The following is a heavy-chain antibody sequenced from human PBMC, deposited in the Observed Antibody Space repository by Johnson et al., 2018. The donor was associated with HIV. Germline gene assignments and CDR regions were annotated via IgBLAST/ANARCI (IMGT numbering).Heavy chain of an antibody. CDR1: GFTFSSYG. CDR2: ISYDGSNK. Sequence: QVQLVESGGGVVQPGGSLRLSCAASGFTFSSYGMHWVRQALGKGLEWVAVISYDGSNKYYADSVKGRFTISRDNSKNSLYLQMNSLRAEDTAVYYCAKDYYYDSSGYFLTCAFDIWGQGTMVTVSS. J-gene: IGHJ3*02. CDR3: AKDYYYDSSGYFLTCAFDI. V-gene: IGHV3-30*19. D-gene: IGHD3-22*01.